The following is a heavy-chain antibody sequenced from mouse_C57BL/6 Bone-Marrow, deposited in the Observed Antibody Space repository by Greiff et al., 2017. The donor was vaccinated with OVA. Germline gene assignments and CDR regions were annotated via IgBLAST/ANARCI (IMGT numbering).Heavy chain of an antibody. CDR3: ARWGGRTNAMDY. V-gene: IGHV1-72*01. J-gene: IGHJ4*01. Sequence: QQSCKASGYTFTSYWMHWVKQRPGRGLEWIGRIDPNSGGTKYNEKFKSKATLTVDKPSSTAYMQLSSLTSEDSAVYYCARWGGRTNAMDYWGQGTSVTVSS. CDR2: IDPNSGGT. CDR1: GYTFTSYW.